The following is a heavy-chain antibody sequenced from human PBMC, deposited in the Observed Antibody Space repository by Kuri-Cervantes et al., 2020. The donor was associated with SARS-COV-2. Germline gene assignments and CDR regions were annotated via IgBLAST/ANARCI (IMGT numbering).Heavy chain of an antibody. V-gene: IGHV3-30*04. CDR2: ISYDGSNK. CDR3: AREGAFDNYYYYYMDV. CDR1: GFTFSSYA. Sequence: GGSLRLSCAASGFTFSSYAMHWVRQAPGKGLEWVAVISYDGSNKYYADSVQGRFTISRDNSKNTLYLQMNSLRAEDTAVYYCAREGAFDNYYYYYMDVWGKGTTVTVSS. D-gene: IGHD1-26*01. J-gene: IGHJ6*03.